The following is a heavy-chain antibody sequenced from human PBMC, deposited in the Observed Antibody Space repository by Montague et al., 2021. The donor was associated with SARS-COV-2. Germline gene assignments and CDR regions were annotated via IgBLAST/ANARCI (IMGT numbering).Heavy chain of an antibody. CDR2: IYYSGST. CDR1: GGSISSSSYY. D-gene: IGHD2-2*01. V-gene: IGHV4-39*01. J-gene: IGHJ5*02. CDR3: ARLKAPYCSSTSCYSASLCDP. Sequence: SETLSLTCTVSGGSISSSSYYWGWIRQPPGKGLEWIGSIYYSGSTYYNPSLKSRVTISVDTSKNQFSLKLSSVTAADTAVCYCARLKAPYCSSTSCYSASLCDPGGQGTGVTVSS.